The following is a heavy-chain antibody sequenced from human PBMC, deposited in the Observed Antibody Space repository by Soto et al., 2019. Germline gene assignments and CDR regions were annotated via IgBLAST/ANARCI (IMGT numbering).Heavy chain of an antibody. V-gene: IGHV4-59*01. CDR3: ARVSRWRGIGAPPTRKPYYYYMDV. Sequence: QVQLQESGPGLVKPSETLSLTCNVSGGSIGSYCWSWIRQRPGQGLEWIGYISQAGSTNYNPSLTSRFTISVDTSKIQSSLSLTSVTAADTAVYYCARVSRWRGIGAPPTRKPYYYYMDVWGKGTMVTVSS. D-gene: IGHD6-13*01. CDR2: ISQAGST. CDR1: GGSIGSYC. J-gene: IGHJ6*03.